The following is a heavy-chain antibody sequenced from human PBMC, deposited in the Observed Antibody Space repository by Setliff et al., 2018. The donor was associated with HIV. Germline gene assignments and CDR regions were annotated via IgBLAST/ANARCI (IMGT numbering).Heavy chain of an antibody. CDR2: INHSGRT. Sequence: SETLSLTCAVYGGSFSDNYWSWIRQSPGKGLEWIGEINHSGRTIQSPSLGSRVTISIDTSKNQFSLKLTSVTAADTAVYYCASAGSGTRAPPRYWGQGTLVTVSS. D-gene: IGHD1-1*01. CDR3: ASAGSGTRAPPRY. J-gene: IGHJ4*02. V-gene: IGHV4-34*01. CDR1: GGSFSDNY.